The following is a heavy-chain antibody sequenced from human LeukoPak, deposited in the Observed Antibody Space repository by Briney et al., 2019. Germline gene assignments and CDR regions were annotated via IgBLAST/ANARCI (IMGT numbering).Heavy chain of an antibody. CDR2: ISRNSGNT. J-gene: IGHJ6*03. CDR1: GFTFDDYA. Sequence: GGSLRLSCAASGFTFDDYAMHWVRQPPGKGLEWVSGISRNSGNTGYADSVKGRFTISRDNAKNSLYLQMNSLRAEDTAVYYCARDPGSGYMDVWGKGTTVTVSS. CDR3: ARDPGSGYMDV. D-gene: IGHD3-10*01. V-gene: IGHV3-9*01.